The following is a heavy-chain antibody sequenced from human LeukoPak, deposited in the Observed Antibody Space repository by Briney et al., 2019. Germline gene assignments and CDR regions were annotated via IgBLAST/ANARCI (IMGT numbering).Heavy chain of an antibody. Sequence: GGSLRLSCVASGFSFDSYWMNWVRQAPGRGLEWVANINHDATEKYYVDSVKGRFTISGDNSKNTLFLQMNSLRAEDTAVYYCARDGYNSESDYWGQGTLVTVSS. CDR1: GFSFDSYW. CDR3: ARDGYNSESDY. CDR2: INHDATEK. J-gene: IGHJ4*02. D-gene: IGHD5-24*01. V-gene: IGHV3-7*01.